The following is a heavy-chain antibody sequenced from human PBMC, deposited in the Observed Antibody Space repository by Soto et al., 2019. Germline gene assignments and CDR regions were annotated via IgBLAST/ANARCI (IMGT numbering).Heavy chain of an antibody. V-gene: IGHV1-46*03. CDR3: ARAVTTFWLDY. Sequence: GASVKVSCKASGYTFTGYYMHWVRQAPGQGLEWMGIINPSGGSTSYAQKFQGRVTMTRDTSTSTVYMELSSLRSEDTAVYYCARAVTTFWLDYWGQGTLVTVSS. CDR2: INPSGGST. D-gene: IGHD4-17*01. J-gene: IGHJ4*02. CDR1: GYTFTGYY.